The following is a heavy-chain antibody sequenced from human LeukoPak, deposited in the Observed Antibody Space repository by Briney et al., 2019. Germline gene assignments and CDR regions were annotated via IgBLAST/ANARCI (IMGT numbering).Heavy chain of an antibody. CDR2: IYHSGST. CDR3: ARVSGLNNFDS. V-gene: IGHV4-39*07. Sequence: SETLSLTCTVSGGSISSSSYYWGWIRQPPGKGLEWIGSIYHSGSTNYNPSLKSRVTISVDTSKNQFSLKVTSVTAADTAIYYCARVSGLNNFDSWGQGTLVTVSS. J-gene: IGHJ4*02. D-gene: IGHD1/OR15-1a*01. CDR1: GGSISSSSYY.